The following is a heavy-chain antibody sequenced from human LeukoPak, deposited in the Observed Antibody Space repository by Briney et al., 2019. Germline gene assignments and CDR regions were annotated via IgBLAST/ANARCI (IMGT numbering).Heavy chain of an antibody. V-gene: IGHV1-69*06. Sequence: GSSVKVSCKASGGSFNSYAISWVRQAPGQGLEWMGGIIPIFGTANYAQKFQGRVTITADKSTNTAYMELSSLRSEDTAVYYCARSQPLAYFDLWGRGTLVTASS. CDR3: ARSQPLAYFDL. CDR2: IIPIFGTA. J-gene: IGHJ2*01. CDR1: GGSFNSYA.